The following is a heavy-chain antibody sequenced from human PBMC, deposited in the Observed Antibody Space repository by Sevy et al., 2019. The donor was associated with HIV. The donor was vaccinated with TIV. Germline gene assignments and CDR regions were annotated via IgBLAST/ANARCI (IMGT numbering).Heavy chain of an antibody. J-gene: IGHJ6*02. Sequence: SETLSLTCTVSGDSVTSDSYYWTWIRQPPGKGLECLGYMFYTGSTNYNPSLMSRVTISVDTSKNQFSLKLSSVTAADTAVYYCARMGGLTDYGMDVWRQGTTVTVSS. D-gene: IGHD1-26*01. V-gene: IGHV4-61*01. CDR1: GDSVTSDSYY. CDR2: MFYTGST. CDR3: ARMGGLTDYGMDV.